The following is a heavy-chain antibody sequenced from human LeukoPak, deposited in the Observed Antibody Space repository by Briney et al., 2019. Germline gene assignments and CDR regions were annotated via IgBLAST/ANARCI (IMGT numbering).Heavy chain of an antibody. CDR2: IYSSGST. J-gene: IGHJ4*02. CDR1: GFTVSRNY. D-gene: IGHD5/OR15-5a*01. V-gene: IGHV3-53*01. Sequence: GGSLRLSCAASGFTVSRNYMSWVRQAPGKGLEWVSVIYSSGSTYYADSVKGRFTISRDNSKNTLYLQMNSLRAEDTAVYYCASSVWAAHYFDYWGQGTPVTVSS. CDR3: ASSVWAAHYFDY.